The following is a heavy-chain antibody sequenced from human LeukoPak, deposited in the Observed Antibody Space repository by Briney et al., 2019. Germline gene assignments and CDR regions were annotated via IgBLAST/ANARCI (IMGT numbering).Heavy chain of an antibody. CDR2: INPNSGGT. CDR1: GYTFTGYY. CDR3: ARELLPTYYYDSSGYYPRDV. J-gene: IGHJ4*02. Sequence: ASVKVSCKASGYTFTGYYMHWVRQAPGQGLEWMGWINPNSGGTNYARKFQGRVTMTRDTSISTAYMELSRLRSDDTAVYYCARELLPTYYYDSSGYYPRDVWGQGTLVTVSS. V-gene: IGHV1-2*02. D-gene: IGHD3-22*01.